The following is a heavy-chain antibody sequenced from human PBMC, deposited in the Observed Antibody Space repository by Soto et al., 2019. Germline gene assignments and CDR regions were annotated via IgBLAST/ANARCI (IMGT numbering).Heavy chain of an antibody. Sequence: ASVKVSCEASGYTFTSYGISWVRQAPGQGLEWMGWISAYNGNTNYAQKLQGRVTMTTDTSTSTAYMELRSLRSDDTAVYYCARRGYCSSTSCYDYYYYGMDVWGQGTTVTVSS. CDR2: ISAYNGNT. CDR1: GYTFTSYG. J-gene: IGHJ6*02. CDR3: ARRGYCSSTSCYDYYYYGMDV. D-gene: IGHD2-2*01. V-gene: IGHV1-18*04.